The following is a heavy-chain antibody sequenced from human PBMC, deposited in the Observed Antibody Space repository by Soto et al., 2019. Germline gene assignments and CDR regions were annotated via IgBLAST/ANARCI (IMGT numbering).Heavy chain of an antibody. V-gene: IGHV1-69*13. CDR3: ARGGEYSSSSGYYYYYGMDV. D-gene: IGHD6-6*01. CDR1: GGTFSSYA. J-gene: IGHJ6*02. Sequence: SVKVSCKASGGTFSSYAISWVRQAPGQGLEWMGGIIPIFGTANYAQKFQGRVTITADESTSTAYMELSSLRSEDTAVYYCARGGEYSSSSGYYYYYGMDVWGQGTTVTVSS. CDR2: IIPIFGTA.